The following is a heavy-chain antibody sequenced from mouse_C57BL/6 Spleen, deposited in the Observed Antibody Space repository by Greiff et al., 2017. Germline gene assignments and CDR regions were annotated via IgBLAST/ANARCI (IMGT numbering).Heavy chain of an antibody. V-gene: IGHV5-16*01. CDR2: INYDGSST. CDR3: ARDQGGYGYFDY. CDR1: GFTFSDYY. D-gene: IGHD2-2*01. J-gene: IGHJ2*01. Sequence: DVKLVESEGGLVQPGSSMKLSCTASGFTFSDYYMAWVRQVPEKGLEWVANINYDGSSTYYLDSLKSRFIISRDNANNILYLQMSSLKSEDTATYYCARDQGGYGYFDYWGQGTTLTVSS.